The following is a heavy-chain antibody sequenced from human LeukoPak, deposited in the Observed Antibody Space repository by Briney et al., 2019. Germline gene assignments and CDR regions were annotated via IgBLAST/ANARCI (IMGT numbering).Heavy chain of an antibody. CDR2: IYYSGST. D-gene: IGHD1-1*01. V-gene: IGHV4-39*02. Sequence: PSETLSLTCTVSGGSISSSSYYWGWIRQPPGKGLEWIGSIYYSGSTYYNPSLKSRVTISVDTSKNQFSLKLSSVTAADTAVYYCARDGGNWNDEDDAFDIWGQGTMVTVSS. J-gene: IGHJ3*02. CDR1: GGSISSSSYY. CDR3: ARDGGNWNDEDDAFDI.